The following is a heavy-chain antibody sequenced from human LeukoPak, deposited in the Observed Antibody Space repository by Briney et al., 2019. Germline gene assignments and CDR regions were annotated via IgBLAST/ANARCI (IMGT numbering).Heavy chain of an antibody. J-gene: IGHJ4*02. Sequence: SETLSLTCTVSGYSISSGYCWGWIRQPPGKGLEWIGSIYHSGSTYYNPSLKSRVTISVYTSKNQFSLKLSSVTAADTAVYYYARSLHRETTLDYWGQGTLVTVSS. CDR2: IYHSGST. CDR3: ARSLHRETTLDY. D-gene: IGHD4-17*01. CDR1: GYSISSGYC. V-gene: IGHV4-38-2*02.